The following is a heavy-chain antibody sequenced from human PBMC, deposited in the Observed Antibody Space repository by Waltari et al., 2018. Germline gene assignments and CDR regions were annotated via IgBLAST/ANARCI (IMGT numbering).Heavy chain of an antibody. D-gene: IGHD3-10*01. CDR2: FDPQAGEP. J-gene: IGHJ4*02. V-gene: IGHV1-24*01. Sequence: QVQLVQSGAEVKKPGASVKVSCKVSGYTLTELSMHWVRQAPGKGLEWMGGFDPQAGEPSEAQKFQGRVTMTDDTSTCPAYMELRRLRSEDTAVYYCATSPTMVRGVSAPDYWGQGTLVTVSS. CDR1: GYTLTELS. CDR3: ATSPTMVRGVSAPDY.